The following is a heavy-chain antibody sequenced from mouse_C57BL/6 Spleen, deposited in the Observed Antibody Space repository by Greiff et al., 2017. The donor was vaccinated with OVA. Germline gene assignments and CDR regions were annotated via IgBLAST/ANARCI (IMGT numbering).Heavy chain of an antibody. CDR3: ARPVVPYWYFDV. J-gene: IGHJ1*03. CDR1: GFTFSSYA. V-gene: IGHV5-4*01. Sequence: EVQLVESGGGLVKPGGSLKLSCAASGFTFSSYALSWVRQTPEKRLEWVATISDGGSYTYYPDNVKGRFTISRDNAKNNLYLQMSHLKSEDTAMYYCARPVVPYWYFDVWGTGTTVTVSS. CDR2: ISDGGSYT. D-gene: IGHD1-1*01.